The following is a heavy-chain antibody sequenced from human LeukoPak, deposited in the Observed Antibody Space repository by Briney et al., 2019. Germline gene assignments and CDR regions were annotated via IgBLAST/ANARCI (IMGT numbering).Heavy chain of an antibody. D-gene: IGHD1-26*01. CDR2: INPSGGST. CDR1: GYTFTGYY. Sequence: GASVKVSCKASGYTFTGYYMHWVRQAPGQGLEWMGIINPSGGSTSYAQKFQGRLTMTRDTSTSTVYMELSSLRSEDTAVYYCARDLSEHPRRSYYVKPQGLDYWGQGTLVTVSS. V-gene: IGHV1-46*01. CDR3: ARDLSEHPRRSYYVKPQGLDY. J-gene: IGHJ4*02.